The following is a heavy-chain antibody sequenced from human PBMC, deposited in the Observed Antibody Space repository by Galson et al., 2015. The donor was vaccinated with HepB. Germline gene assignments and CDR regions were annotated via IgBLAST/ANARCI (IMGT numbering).Heavy chain of an antibody. CDR1: GFTFSNYW. Sequence: SLRLSCAVSGFTFSNYWMSWVRQAPGKGLEWVANIKFDGSEEIYVDSVKGRFTISRDNANNLLYLQMNSLGAEDTAVYYCASRRYDNGWSPFDYWGQGTLVTVSS. V-gene: IGHV3-7*01. CDR2: IKFDGSEE. J-gene: IGHJ4*02. CDR3: ASRRYDNGWSPFDY. D-gene: IGHD6-19*01.